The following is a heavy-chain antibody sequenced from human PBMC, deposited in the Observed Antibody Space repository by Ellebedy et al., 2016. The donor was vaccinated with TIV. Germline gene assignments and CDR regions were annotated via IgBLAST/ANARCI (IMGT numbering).Heavy chain of an antibody. V-gene: IGHV1-2*02. CDR2: INHNSGGT. D-gene: IGHD3-9*01. CDR3: ARAEVSPWLEGGNGLDV. Sequence: AASVKVSCKTYGYPFTGFYMHWVRQAPGQGLEWMGWINHNSGGTHYARSFQDRVTMTRDTSISTTYMELSGLQSDDTAVYYCARAEVSPWLEGGNGLDVWGQGTTVTVSS. J-gene: IGHJ6*02. CDR1: GYPFTGFY.